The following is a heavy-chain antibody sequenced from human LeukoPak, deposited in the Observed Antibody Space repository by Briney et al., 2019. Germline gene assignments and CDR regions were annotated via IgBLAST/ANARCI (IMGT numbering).Heavy chain of an antibody. CDR2: INPSGGST. CDR3: ARSDPWYSSSWYPFDY. J-gene: IGHJ4*02. V-gene: IGHV1-46*01. D-gene: IGHD6-13*01. CDR1: GYTFTSYY. Sequence: ASVTVSCKASGYTFTSYYMHWVRQAPGQGREGMGIINPSGGSTSYAQRSQGRVTMTSATPTSTVYMELSSLRPEDPAVYYCARSDPWYSSSWYPFDYWGQGTLVTVSS.